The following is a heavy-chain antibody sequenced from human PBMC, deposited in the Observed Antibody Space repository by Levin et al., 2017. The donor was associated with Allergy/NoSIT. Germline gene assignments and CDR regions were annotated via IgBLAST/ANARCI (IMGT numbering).Heavy chain of an antibody. CDR1: GYTFTSYY. CDR3: ARDRSSGWADY. D-gene: IGHD6-19*01. Sequence: GESLKISCKASGYTFTSYYMHWVRQAPGQGLEWMGIINPSGGSTSYAQKFQGRVTMTRDTSTSTVYMELSSLRSEDTAVYYCARDRSSGWADYWGQGTLVTVSA. J-gene: IGHJ4*02. CDR2: INPSGGST. V-gene: IGHV1-46*01.